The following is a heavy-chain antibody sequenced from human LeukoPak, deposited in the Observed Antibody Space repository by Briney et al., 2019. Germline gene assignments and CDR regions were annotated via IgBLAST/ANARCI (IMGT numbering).Heavy chain of an antibody. J-gene: IGHJ4*02. D-gene: IGHD3-22*01. Sequence: GGSLRLSCAASGFTFSNYAMSWARQALGKGLEWVSAISGSGGSGSGGGSDYADSVKGRFTISRDNSKNTLYLQMNSLRAEDTAVYYCAKECVSSGHCFFDYWGQGTLVTVSS. CDR2: ISGSGGSGSGGGS. CDR3: AKECVSSGHCFFDY. CDR1: GFTFSNYA. V-gene: IGHV3-23*01.